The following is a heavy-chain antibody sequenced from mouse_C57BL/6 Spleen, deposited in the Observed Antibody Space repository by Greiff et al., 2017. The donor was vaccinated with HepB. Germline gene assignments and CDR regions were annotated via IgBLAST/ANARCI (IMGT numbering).Heavy chain of an antibody. D-gene: IGHD1-1*01. Sequence: EVQLQESGPELVKPGASVKISCKASGYSFTDYNMNWVKQSNGKSLEWIGVINPNYGTTSYNQKFKGKATLTVDQSSSTAYMQLNSLTSEDSAVYYCARITTVVADWYFDVWGTGTTVTVSS. J-gene: IGHJ1*03. V-gene: IGHV1-39*01. CDR3: ARITTVVADWYFDV. CDR2: INPNYGTT. CDR1: GYSFTDYN.